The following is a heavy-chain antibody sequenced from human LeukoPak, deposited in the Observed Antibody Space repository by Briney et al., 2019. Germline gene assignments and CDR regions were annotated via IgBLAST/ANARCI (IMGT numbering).Heavy chain of an antibody. CDR2: ISWNSGSI. CDR3: AKGHYDILTGYYI. V-gene: IGHV3-9*01. J-gene: IGHJ4*02. CDR1: GFTFDDYA. D-gene: IGHD3-9*01. Sequence: GRSLRLSCAASGFTFDDYAMHWVRQAPGKGLEWVSGISWNSGSIGYADSVKGRFTISRDNAKNSLYLQMNSLRAEDTALYYCAKGHYDILTGYYIWGQGTLVTVSS.